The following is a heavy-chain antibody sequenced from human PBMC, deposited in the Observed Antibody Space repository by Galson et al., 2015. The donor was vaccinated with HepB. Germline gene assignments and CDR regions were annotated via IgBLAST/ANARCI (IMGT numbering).Heavy chain of an antibody. CDR1: GYTFTSYH. D-gene: IGHD3-10*01. J-gene: IGHJ3*02. V-gene: IGHV1-46*04. Sequence: SVKVSCKASGYTFTSYHMHWVRQAPGQGLEWMGIINPSGGGTSYAQKLQGRVTMTRDTSTSTVYMELSSLRSEDTAVYYCARPMVRGIGGAFDIWGQGTMVTVSS. CDR3: ARPMVRGIGGAFDI. CDR2: INPSGGGT.